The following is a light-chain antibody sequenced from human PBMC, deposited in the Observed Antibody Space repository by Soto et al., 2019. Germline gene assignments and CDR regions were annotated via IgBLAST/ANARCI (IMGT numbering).Light chain of an antibody. J-gene: IGLJ1*01. Sequence: QSALTQPASVSGSPGQSITISCTGTSSDVGGYDYVSWYQLHPGKAPKLMVFEVSNRPSGVSYRFSGSKSGNTASLTISGLHAEDDADYFCSSYSISTAYLFGTGTKVTVL. CDR3: SSYSISTAYL. V-gene: IGLV2-14*01. CDR1: SSDVGGYDY. CDR2: EVS.